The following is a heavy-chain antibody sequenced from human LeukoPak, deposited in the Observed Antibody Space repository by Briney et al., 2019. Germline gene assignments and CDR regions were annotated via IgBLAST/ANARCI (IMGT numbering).Heavy chain of an antibody. Sequence: ASVKVSCKASGGTFSSYAISWVRQAPGQGLEWMGGIIPIFGTANYAQKFQGRVKITADESTSTAYMELSSLRSEDTAVYYCARHSSGWLDYGFRKTPKPKYYFDYWGQGTLVTVSS. D-gene: IGHD6-19*01. CDR2: IIPIFGTA. CDR1: GGTFSSYA. V-gene: IGHV1-69*13. J-gene: IGHJ4*02. CDR3: ARHSSGWLDYGFRKTPKPKYYFDY.